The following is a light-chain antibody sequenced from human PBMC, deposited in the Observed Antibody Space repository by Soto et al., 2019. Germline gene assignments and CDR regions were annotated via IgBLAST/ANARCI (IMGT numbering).Light chain of an antibody. CDR1: QSVSSSY. V-gene: IGKV3-20*01. Sequence: EIVLTQSPGTLSLSPGEGATLSCRASQSVSSSYLAWHQQKPGQAPRLLIYGASSRATGIPDRFSGSGSGTDFTLTISRLEPEDFAVYYCQQYGSSPPLTFGGGTKVEIK. CDR3: QQYGSSPPLT. J-gene: IGKJ4*01. CDR2: GAS.